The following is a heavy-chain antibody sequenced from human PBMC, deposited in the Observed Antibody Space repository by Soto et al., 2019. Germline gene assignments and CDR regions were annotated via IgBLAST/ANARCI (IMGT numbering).Heavy chain of an antibody. CDR2: INPNSGDT. J-gene: IGHJ5*02. Sequence: QVQLVQSGAEVKKPGASVKVSCEASGYTFTDYYMYWVRQAPGQGLEWMGWINPNSGDTNYAQKFQGRVTVTRDTSISTAYMELSSLRSDDTAVYYCARDLGGGSTGYYFGAWGQGTLVTVSS. V-gene: IGHV1-2*02. D-gene: IGHD3-22*01. CDR1: GYTFTDYY. CDR3: ARDLGGGSTGYYFGA.